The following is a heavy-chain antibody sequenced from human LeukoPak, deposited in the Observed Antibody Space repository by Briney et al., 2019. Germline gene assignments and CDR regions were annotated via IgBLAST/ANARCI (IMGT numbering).Heavy chain of an antibody. J-gene: IGHJ5*02. V-gene: IGHV1-2*02. CDR3: AREGAAAEDVNWFDP. Sequence: ASVKVSCKASGGTFSSYAISWVRQAPGQGLEWMGWINPNSGGTHYTQKFQDRVTMTRDTSISTAYMELSSLRSDDTAVYYCAREGAAAEDVNWFDPWGQGTLVTVSS. CDR2: INPNSGGT. CDR1: GGTFSSYA. D-gene: IGHD6-25*01.